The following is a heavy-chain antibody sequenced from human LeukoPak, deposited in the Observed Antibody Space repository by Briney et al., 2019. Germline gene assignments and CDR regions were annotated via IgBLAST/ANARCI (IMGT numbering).Heavy chain of an antibody. J-gene: IGHJ4*02. CDR2: ISGSGGST. CDR3: AKYQRITIFGVVQYYFDY. D-gene: IGHD3-3*01. CDR1: GFTFSSYA. Sequence: GGSLRLSCAASGFTFSSYAMSWVRQAPGKGLEWVSAISGSGGSTYYADSVKGRVTISRDNSKNTLYLQMNSLRAEDTAVYYCAKYQRITIFGVVQYYFDYWGQGTLVTVSS. V-gene: IGHV3-23*01.